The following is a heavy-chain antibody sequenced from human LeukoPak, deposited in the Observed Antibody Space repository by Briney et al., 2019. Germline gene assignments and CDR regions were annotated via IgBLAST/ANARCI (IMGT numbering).Heavy chain of an antibody. D-gene: IGHD6-19*01. V-gene: IGHV3-53*01. J-gene: IGHJ4*02. Sequence: GGSLRLSCAASGFTVSSNYMSWVRQAPGKGLEWVSVIYSGGSTYYADSVKGRFTISRDNSKSTLYLRMNSLRAEDTAVYYCARGQHRIAVAGPGFDYWGQGTLVTVSS. CDR3: ARGQHRIAVAGPGFDY. CDR1: GFTVSSNY. CDR2: IYSGGST.